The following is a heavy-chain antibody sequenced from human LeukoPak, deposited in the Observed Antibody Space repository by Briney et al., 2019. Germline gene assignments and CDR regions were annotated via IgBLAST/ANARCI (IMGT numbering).Heavy chain of an antibody. D-gene: IGHD3-22*01. CDR1: GYTFPGYY. CDR3: ATSRATYDSDSTDAYDY. V-gene: IGHV1-2*02. J-gene: IGHJ4*02. Sequence: ASVTVSCKASGYTFPGYYLHWVRQAPGQGLEWMGWINSNSGGTNFAQKFEGTVTMTRDTAISTAYMGLSRLRSDDTAVYYCATSRATYDSDSTDAYDYWGQGTLVTVSS. CDR2: INSNSGGT.